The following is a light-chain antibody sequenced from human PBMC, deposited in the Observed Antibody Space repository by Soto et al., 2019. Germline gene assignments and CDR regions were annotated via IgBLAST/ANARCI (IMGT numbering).Light chain of an antibody. CDR3: SSHAGSSNFVV. CDR1: SSDVGGYNF. V-gene: IGLV2-8*01. Sequence: QSVLTQPPFASGSPGQSVTIYCTGTSSDVGGYNFVSWYQQHPGKAPKLIIYEVSKRPSGVPDRFFGFKSGNRASLTVAGLQAEDEADYYCSSHAGSSNFVVFGGGTKLTVL. CDR2: EVS. J-gene: IGLJ2*01.